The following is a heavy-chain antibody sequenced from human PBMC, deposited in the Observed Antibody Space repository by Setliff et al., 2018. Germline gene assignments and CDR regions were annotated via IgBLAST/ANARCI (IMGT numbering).Heavy chain of an antibody. CDR3: ARGGVTTFLPMGY. V-gene: IGHV1-46*03. J-gene: IGHJ4*02. CDR1: GYTFSSHY. CDR2: INPSGGDS. Sequence: ASVKVSCKASGYTFSSHYMNWVRQAPGQGLEWMGIINPSGGDSTYEPRFQGRVTMTSDTSTSTFYMMLSSLRSDDTAVYYCARGGVTTFLPMGYWGQGSLVTVSS. D-gene: IGHD4-17*01.